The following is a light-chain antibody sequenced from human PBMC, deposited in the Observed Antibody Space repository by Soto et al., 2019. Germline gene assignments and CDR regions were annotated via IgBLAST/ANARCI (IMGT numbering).Light chain of an antibody. CDR3: VLYMGSGISV. CDR1: SGSVSTSYY. CDR2: STN. J-gene: IGLJ3*02. Sequence: QAVVTQEPSFSVSPGRTVTLTCGLSSGSVSTSYYPSWYQQTPGQAPRTLIYSTNTRSSGVPDRFSGSILGNKAALTITGAQADDESAYYCVLYMGSGISVFGGGTKVTVL. V-gene: IGLV8-61*01.